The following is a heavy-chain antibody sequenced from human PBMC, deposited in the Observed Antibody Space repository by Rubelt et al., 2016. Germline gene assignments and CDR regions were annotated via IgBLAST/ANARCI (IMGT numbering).Heavy chain of an antibody. Sequence: QVQLVQSGAEVKKPGASVKVSCKASGYTFTSYDINWVRQSTGQGLEWMGWMNPNSGNTGYAQKGQGRVHMTRKTARSKAYMELSSRRSEDTAVYYGARGRAVKRADSGGNDYGGQGTLVTVSS. V-gene: IGHV1-8*01. D-gene: IGHD4-23*01. J-gene: IGHJ4*02. CDR1: GYTFTSYD. CDR2: MNPNSGNT. CDR3: ARGRAVKRADSGGNDY.